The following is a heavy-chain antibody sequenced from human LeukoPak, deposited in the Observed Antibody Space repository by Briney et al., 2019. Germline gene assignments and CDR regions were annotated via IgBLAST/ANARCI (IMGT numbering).Heavy chain of an antibody. V-gene: IGHV3-74*01. CDR3: ARRGIGYGMDV. J-gene: IGHJ6*02. Sequence: GGSLRLSCAASGFTFSSYWMHWVRQAPGKGLVWVSRINSDGSSTSYADSVKGRFTISRDNAKNTVHLQMNSLRAEDTAVYYCARRGIGYGMDVWGQGTTVTVSS. D-gene: IGHD1-26*01. CDR1: GFTFSSYW. CDR2: INSDGSST.